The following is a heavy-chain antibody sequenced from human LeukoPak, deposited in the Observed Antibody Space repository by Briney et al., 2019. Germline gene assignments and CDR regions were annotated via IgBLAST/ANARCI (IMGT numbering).Heavy chain of an antibody. CDR1: GYTFTSYY. CDR3: ARGISGGSGSYVRYYYMDV. V-gene: IGHV1-46*01. CDR2: INPSGGST. Sequence: GASVKVSCKASGYTFTSYYIHWVRQAPGQGLEWMGIINPSGGSTNYAQKFQGRVTMTRDTSTSTVYMELSSLRSEDTAVYYCARGISGGSGSYVRYYYMDVWGKGTTVTVSS. J-gene: IGHJ6*03. D-gene: IGHD3-10*01.